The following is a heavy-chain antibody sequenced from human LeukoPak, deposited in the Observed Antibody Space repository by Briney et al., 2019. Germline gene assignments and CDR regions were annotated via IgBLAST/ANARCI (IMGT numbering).Heavy chain of an antibody. V-gene: IGHV1-18*01. Sequence: ASVKVSCKASGYTFTSYGISWVRQAPGQGLEWMGWISAYNGNTNYAQKLQGRVTMTTDTSTSTAYMELRSLRSDDTAVYYCARPSDTDYYYYGMDVWGQGTTVTVSS. CDR1: GYTFTSYG. J-gene: IGHJ6*02. CDR3: ARPSDTDYYYYGMDV. CDR2: ISAYNGNT.